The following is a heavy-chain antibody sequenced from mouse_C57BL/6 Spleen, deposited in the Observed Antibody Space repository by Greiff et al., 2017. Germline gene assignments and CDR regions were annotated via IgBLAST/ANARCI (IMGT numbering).Heavy chain of an antibody. Sequence: QVQLQQPGAELVRPGSSVKLSCKASGYTFTSYWMDWVKQRPGQGLEWIGNIYPSDSETHYNQKFKDKATLTVDKSSSTAYMQLSSLASEDSAVYYCARLDWGPFDYWGQGTTLTVSS. CDR1: GYTFTSYW. J-gene: IGHJ2*01. D-gene: IGHD4-1*01. V-gene: IGHV1-61*01. CDR2: IYPSDSET. CDR3: ARLDWGPFDY.